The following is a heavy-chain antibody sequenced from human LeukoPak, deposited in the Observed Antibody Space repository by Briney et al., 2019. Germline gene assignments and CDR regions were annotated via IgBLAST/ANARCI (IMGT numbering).Heavy chain of an antibody. J-gene: IGHJ5*02. Sequence: GRSLRLSCAASGLTFSSYAIHWVRQAPGKGLEWVAVISDDGSSKYYADSVKGRFTISRDNSKNTLYLQMNSLRAEDTAVYFCARERLAATGTGWFEPWGQGTLVTVSS. CDR3: ARERLAATGTGWFEP. V-gene: IGHV3-30*04. D-gene: IGHD6-13*01. CDR1: GLTFSSYA. CDR2: ISDDGSSK.